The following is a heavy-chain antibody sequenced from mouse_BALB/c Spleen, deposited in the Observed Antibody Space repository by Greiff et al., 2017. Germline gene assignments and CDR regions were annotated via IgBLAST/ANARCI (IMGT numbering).Heavy chain of an antibody. CDR3: ARGYYRYDEGFDY. D-gene: IGHD2-14*01. J-gene: IGHJ2*01. CDR1: GFTFSSYA. CDR2: ISSGGST. Sequence: EVQRVESGGGLVKPGGSLKLSCAASGFTFSSYAMSWVRQTPEKRLEWVASISSGGSTYYPDSVKGRFTISRDNARNILYLQMSSLRSEDTAMYYCARGYYRYDEGFDYWGQGTTLTVSS. V-gene: IGHV5-6-5*01.